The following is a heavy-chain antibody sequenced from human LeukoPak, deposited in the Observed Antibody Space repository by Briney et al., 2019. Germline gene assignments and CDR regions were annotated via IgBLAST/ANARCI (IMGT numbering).Heavy chain of an antibody. CDR2: STHSGST. D-gene: IGHD2-2*01. CDR3: ARGRTGAAALDF. V-gene: IGHV4-34*01. J-gene: IGHJ4*02. Sequence: SETLSLTCAVYGGSFSGHYWTYIRQPPGKGLEWIGESTHSGSTNYNTSLKSRVTISVDTSKNQFSLKLTSVTAADTAVYYCARGRTGAAALDFWGPGTLVTVSS. CDR1: GGSFSGHY.